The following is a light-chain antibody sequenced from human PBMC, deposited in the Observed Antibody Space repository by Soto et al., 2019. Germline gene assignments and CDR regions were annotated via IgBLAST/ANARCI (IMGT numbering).Light chain of an antibody. CDR3: QVWDSNTEV. CDR2: RDT. V-gene: IGLV3-9*01. CDR1: NILSKY. J-gene: IGLJ1*01. Sequence: SYELTQPLSVSVALGQTATVTCGGNNILSKYVHWYQQKPGQAPVLVIYRDTNRPSGIPERLSGSKSWNTATLTISRAQAGDEADYYCQVWDSNTEVFGTGTKVTVL.